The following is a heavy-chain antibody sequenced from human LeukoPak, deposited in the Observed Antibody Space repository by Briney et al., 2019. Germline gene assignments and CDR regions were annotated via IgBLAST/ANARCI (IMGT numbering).Heavy chain of an antibody. CDR1: GFTFSSFW. CDR2: IKPDGSEK. CDR3: AREGDTPVITYAY. D-gene: IGHD5-18*01. V-gene: IGHV3-7*01. J-gene: IGHJ4*02. Sequence: GSLRLSCAASGFTFSSFWMNRVRQAPGKGLEWVANIKPDGSEKYFVDPVKGRFTISRDNAKNSLFLQMNSLRAEDTAVYYCAREGDTPVITYAYWGQGTLVTVSS.